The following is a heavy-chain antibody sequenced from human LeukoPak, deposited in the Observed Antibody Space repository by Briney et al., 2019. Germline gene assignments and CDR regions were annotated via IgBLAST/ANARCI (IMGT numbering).Heavy chain of an antibody. Sequence: SETLSLTCAVYGGSFSGYYWSWICQPPGKGLEWIGEINHSGSTNYNPSLKSRVTISVDTSKNQFSLKLSSVTAADTAVYYCARGRHVGDYVWGSYRSYYNWFDPWGQGTLVTVSS. D-gene: IGHD3-16*02. CDR3: ARGRHVGDYVWGSYRSYYNWFDP. J-gene: IGHJ5*02. CDR1: GGSFSGYY. CDR2: INHSGST. V-gene: IGHV4-34*01.